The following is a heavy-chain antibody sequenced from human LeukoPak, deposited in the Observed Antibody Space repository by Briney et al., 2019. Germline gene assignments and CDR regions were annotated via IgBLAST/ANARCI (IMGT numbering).Heavy chain of an antibody. CDR2: ISAYNGNT. CDR3: ARDNSLESYYYYYGMDV. CDR1: GYTFTSYG. J-gene: IGHJ6*02. V-gene: IGHV1-18*01. D-gene: IGHD1-1*01. Sequence: ASVKVSCKASGYTFTSYGISWVGQAPGQGLEWMGWISAYNGNTNYAQKLQGRVTMTTDTSTSTAYMELRSLRSDDTDVYYCARDNSLESYYYYYGMDVWGQGTTVTVSS.